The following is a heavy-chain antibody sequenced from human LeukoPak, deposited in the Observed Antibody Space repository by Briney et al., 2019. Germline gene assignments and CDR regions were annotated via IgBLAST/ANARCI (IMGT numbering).Heavy chain of an antibody. J-gene: IGHJ3*02. V-gene: IGHV4-34*01. CDR3: ARRGSYDTFDI. D-gene: IGHD1-26*01. CDR2: INHSGST. CDR1: VGSFSGYY. Sequence: PSETLSLTCAVYVGSFSGYYWSWIRQPPGKGLEWIGEINHSGSTNYNPSLKSRVTISVDTSENQFSLKLSSVTAADTAVFYCARRGSYDTFDIWGQGTMVTVSS.